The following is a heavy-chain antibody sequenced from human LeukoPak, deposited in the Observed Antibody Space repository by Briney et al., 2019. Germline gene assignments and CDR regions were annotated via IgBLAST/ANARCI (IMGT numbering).Heavy chain of an antibody. D-gene: IGHD4-17*01. V-gene: IGHV3-23*01. Sequence: GSLRLSCAASGFTFSSYAMSWVRQAPGKGLEWVSTISDIGGSTSYADSVKGRFTISRDNSKNTLYLQMNSLRAEDTAVYYCAKNFYGDYNVFFDYWGQGTLVSVSS. CDR3: AKNFYGDYNVFFDY. J-gene: IGHJ4*02. CDR1: GFTFSSYA. CDR2: ISDIGGST.